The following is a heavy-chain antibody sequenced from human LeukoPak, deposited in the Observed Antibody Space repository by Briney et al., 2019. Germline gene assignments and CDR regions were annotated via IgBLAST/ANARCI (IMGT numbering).Heavy chain of an antibody. V-gene: IGHV3-30*02. CDR3: ALVGDYYGMDV. D-gene: IGHD3-10*01. J-gene: IGHJ6*02. CDR2: IWYDGSNK. CDR1: GFTFSSYG. Sequence: GGSLRLSCAASGFTFSSYGMHWVRQAPGKGLEWLAAIWYDGSNKYYADSVKGRFTISRDNSKNTLYLQMNSLRAEDTAVYYCALVGDYYGMDVWGQGTTVTVSS.